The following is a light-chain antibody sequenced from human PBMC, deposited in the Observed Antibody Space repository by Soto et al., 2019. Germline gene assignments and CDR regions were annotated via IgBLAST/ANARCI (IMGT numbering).Light chain of an antibody. CDR3: SSYTGTSTQV. CDR2: DVT. CDR1: SSDVGHYDY. Sequence: QSVLTQPASVSGSPGQSITISRTGSSSDVGHYDYVSWFQQHPGRAPTLLIYDVTYRPSGVSNRFSGAKSGSTASLTISGLRTEDEANYYCSSYTGTSTQVFGTGTKLTVL. V-gene: IGLV2-14*03. J-gene: IGLJ1*01.